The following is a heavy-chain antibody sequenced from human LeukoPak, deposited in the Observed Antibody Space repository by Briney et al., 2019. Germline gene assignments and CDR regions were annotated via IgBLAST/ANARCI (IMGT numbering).Heavy chain of an antibody. J-gene: IGHJ5*02. V-gene: IGHV3-NL1*01. D-gene: IGHD2-2*01. Sequence: GGSLRLSCAASGFTFSSYGMHWVRQAPGKGLEWVSLIYSGGSTYYADSVKGRFTISRDNAKNSLYLQMDSLRADDTAVYYCARGGVPANRNWFDPWGQGTLVTVSS. CDR3: ARGGVPANRNWFDP. CDR2: IYSGGST. CDR1: GFTFSSYG.